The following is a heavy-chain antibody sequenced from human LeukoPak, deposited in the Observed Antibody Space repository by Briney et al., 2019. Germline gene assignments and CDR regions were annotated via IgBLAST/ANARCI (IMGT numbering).Heavy chain of an antibody. V-gene: IGHV4-34*01. CDR1: GGSFSAYY. CDR3: ARQYSSSWYYFDY. D-gene: IGHD6-13*01. J-gene: IGHJ4*01. CDR2: INHSEST. Sequence: SETLSLTCAVYGGSFSAYYWSWIRQPPGKGLEWMAEINHSESTNYNPSLKSRVTISVDTSKSQFSLKLSSVTAADTAFYYCARQYSSSWYYFDYWGHGTLVTVSS.